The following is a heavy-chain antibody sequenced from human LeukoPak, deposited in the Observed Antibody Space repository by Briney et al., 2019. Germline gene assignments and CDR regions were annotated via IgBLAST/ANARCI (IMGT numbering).Heavy chain of an antibody. V-gene: IGHV3-53*01. CDR1: GFTFDDYG. CDR2: IYSGGST. CDR3: ARVGAPSYYYYMDV. J-gene: IGHJ6*03. D-gene: IGHD6-6*01. Sequence: GGSLRLSCAASGFTFDDYGMSWVRQAPGKGLEWVSVIYSGGSTYYADSVKGRFTISRDNSKNTLYLQMNSLRAVDTAVYYCARVGAPSYYYYMDVWGKGTTVTISS.